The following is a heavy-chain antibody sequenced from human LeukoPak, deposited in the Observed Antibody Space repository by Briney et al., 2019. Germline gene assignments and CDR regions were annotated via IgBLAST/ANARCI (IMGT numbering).Heavy chain of an antibody. CDR3: ARGSSRSPRDAFDI. V-gene: IGHV1-18*01. CDR2: INTYSGNT. CDR1: GYIFTSYG. J-gene: IGHJ3*02. Sequence: RASVKVSCKASGYIFTSYGVSWVRQAPGQGLEWMGWINTYSGNTKYAQKVQGRVTMTTDTSTSTAYMELRSLRSDDTAVYYCARGSSRSPRDAFDIWGQGTMVSVSS.